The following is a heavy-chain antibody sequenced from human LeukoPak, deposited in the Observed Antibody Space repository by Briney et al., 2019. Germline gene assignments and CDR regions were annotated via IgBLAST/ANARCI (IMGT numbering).Heavy chain of an antibody. CDR3: ARKGYSSPFDY. J-gene: IGHJ4*02. CDR2: INHSGST. Sequence: SEALSLTXAVYGGSFSGYYWSWLRQPPGKGLEWIGEINHSGSTNYNPSLKSRVTISVDTSKNQFSLKLSSVTAADTAVYYCARKGYSSPFDYWGQGTLVTVSS. D-gene: IGHD6-13*01. V-gene: IGHV4-34*01. CDR1: GGSFSGYY.